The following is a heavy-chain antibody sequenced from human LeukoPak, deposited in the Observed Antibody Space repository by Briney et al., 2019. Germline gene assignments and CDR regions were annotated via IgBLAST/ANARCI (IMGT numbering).Heavy chain of an antibody. J-gene: IGHJ3*02. V-gene: IGHV3-11*04. CDR1: GFTFSDYY. Sequence: SGGSLRLSCAASGFTFSDYYMSWIRQAPGKGLEWVSYISSSGSTIYYADFVKGRFTISRDNAKNSLYLQMNSLRAEDTAVYYCAREMEYYYDSSGYPYDAFDIWGQGTMVTVSS. CDR3: AREMEYYYDSSGYPYDAFDI. CDR2: ISSSGSTI. D-gene: IGHD3-22*01.